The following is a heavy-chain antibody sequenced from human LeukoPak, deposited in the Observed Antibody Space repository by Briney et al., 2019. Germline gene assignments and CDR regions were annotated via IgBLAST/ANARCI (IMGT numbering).Heavy chain of an antibody. Sequence: GGSLRLSCAASGFTFSDYYTSWIRQAPGKGLEWVSYISSSGSTIYYADSVKGRFTISRDNAKNSLYLQMNSLRAEDTAVYYCARVYCSGGSCYSGYFDYWGQGTLVTVSS. CDR1: GFTFSDYY. CDR3: ARVYCSGGSCYSGYFDY. V-gene: IGHV3-11*04. D-gene: IGHD2-15*01. J-gene: IGHJ4*02. CDR2: ISSSGSTI.